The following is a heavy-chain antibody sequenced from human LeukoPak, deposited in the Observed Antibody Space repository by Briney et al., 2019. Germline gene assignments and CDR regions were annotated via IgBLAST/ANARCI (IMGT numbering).Heavy chain of an antibody. V-gene: IGHV3-21*01. CDR1: GFNFRTYV. Sequence: GGSLRLSCAASGFNFRTYVMKWVRQAPGKGLEWVSSIGASSSFMYYADSVRGRFTISRNNARNSLYLQMNSLRAEDAAVYYCAREDYSSGNPTIDNWGQGTLVTVSS. CDR3: AREDYSSGNPTIDN. D-gene: IGHD3-10*01. CDR2: IGASSSFM. J-gene: IGHJ4*02.